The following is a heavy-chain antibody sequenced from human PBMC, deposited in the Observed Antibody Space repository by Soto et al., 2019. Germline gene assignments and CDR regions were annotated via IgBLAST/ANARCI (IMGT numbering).Heavy chain of an antibody. CDR1: GFSFSSYS. V-gene: IGHV3-30-3*01. D-gene: IGHD6-19*01. Sequence: GGSLRLSCAASGFSFSSYSMNWVRQAPGKGLEWVSVITYNGSNKYYADSVKGRFTISRDNSKNTLYLQMSSLRAEDTAVYYCASRKQWLAPYIDYWGQGTLLTVSS. CDR3: ASRKQWLAPYIDY. CDR2: ITYNGSNK. J-gene: IGHJ4*02.